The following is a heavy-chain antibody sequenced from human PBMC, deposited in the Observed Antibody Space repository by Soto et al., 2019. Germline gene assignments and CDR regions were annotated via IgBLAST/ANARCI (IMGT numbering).Heavy chain of an antibody. D-gene: IGHD3-3*01. CDR1: GFTFSNYA. J-gene: IGHJ5*02. V-gene: IGHV3-23*01. Sequence: EVQLLESGGGLVQPGGSLRLSCAASGFTFSNYAMSWVRQAPGKGLEWVSTISGSGDTTHYADAAKGRFTISKENSNNTLYLQMNSLRDENTAVYYCAKPYYDFSSGYSRQSWFDPWGQGALVTVSS. CDR2: ISGSGDTT. CDR3: AKPYYDFSSGYSRQSWFDP.